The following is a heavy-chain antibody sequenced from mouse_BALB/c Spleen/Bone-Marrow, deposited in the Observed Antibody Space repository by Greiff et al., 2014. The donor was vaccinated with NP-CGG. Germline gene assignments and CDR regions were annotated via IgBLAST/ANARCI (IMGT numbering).Heavy chain of an antibody. Sequence: EVQLQQSGPELEKPGASVRISCKASGCSFTGYNINWVRQSNGKSLEWIGYIDPYSGGTSYYQRFKDRATLTVDKSSSTAYMQLKSLTSEDSAVYYCARSLLRRDALDYWGQGTSVTVSS. V-gene: IGHV1S135*01. CDR2: IDPYSGGT. CDR1: GCSFTGYN. CDR3: ARSLLRRDALDY. D-gene: IGHD2-12*01. J-gene: IGHJ4*01.